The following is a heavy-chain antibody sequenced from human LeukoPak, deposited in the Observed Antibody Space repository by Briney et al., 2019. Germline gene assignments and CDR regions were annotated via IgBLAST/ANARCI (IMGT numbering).Heavy chain of an antibody. Sequence: PSETLSLTCTVSGGSISSSSYYWGWIRQPPGKGLEWIGSIYYSGSTYYNPSLKSRVTISVDTSKNQFSLNLSSVTAADTAVYFCARDEGSNYPFDYWGQGTLVTVSS. D-gene: IGHD4-11*01. CDR2: IYYSGST. CDR3: ARDEGSNYPFDY. CDR1: GGSISSSSYY. V-gene: IGHV4-39*07. J-gene: IGHJ4*02.